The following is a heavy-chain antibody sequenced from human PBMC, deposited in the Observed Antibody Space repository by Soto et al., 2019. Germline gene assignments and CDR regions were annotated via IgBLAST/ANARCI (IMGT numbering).Heavy chain of an antibody. J-gene: IGHJ6*02. CDR2: IYTSGST. CDR1: GGSISSYY. Sequence: QVQLQESGPGLVKPSETLSLTCTVSGGSISSYYWRWIRQPAGKGLEWIGRIYTSGSTNYNPSLKSRVTMSVDTSKNQFSLKLSSVTAADTAVYYCAREGYCSSTSCHYYYYYYGMDVWGQGTTVTVSS. D-gene: IGHD2-2*01. V-gene: IGHV4-4*07. CDR3: AREGYCSSTSCHYYYYYYGMDV.